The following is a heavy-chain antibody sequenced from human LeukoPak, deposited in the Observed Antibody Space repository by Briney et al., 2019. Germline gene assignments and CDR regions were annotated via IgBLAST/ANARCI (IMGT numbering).Heavy chain of an antibody. CDR1: GGSISSYY. J-gene: IGHJ6*03. CDR3: ARGGHSSYYYYMDV. CDR2: IYDSGST. V-gene: IGHV4-59*01. Sequence: SETLSLTCTVSGGSISSYYWSWIRQPPGKGLEWIGYIYDSGSTNYNPSLKSRVTISVDTSKNQFSLKLSSVTAADTAVYYCARGGHSSYYYYMDVWGKGTTVTVSS. D-gene: IGHD4-11*01.